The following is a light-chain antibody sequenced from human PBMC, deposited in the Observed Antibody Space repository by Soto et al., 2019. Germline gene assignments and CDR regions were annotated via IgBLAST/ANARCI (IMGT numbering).Light chain of an antibody. CDR2: ASS. V-gene: IGKV1-9*01. CDR3: QQLNTFPVT. CDR1: QGISSY. J-gene: IGKJ5*01. Sequence: DIQLTQSPSFLSASVGDRVTISCRASQGISSYLAWYQQTPGKAPKLLIYASSTLQSGVPSRFSGSGSVTEFTLTIGSLQPEDFATYYCQQLNTFPVTFGQGTRLDI.